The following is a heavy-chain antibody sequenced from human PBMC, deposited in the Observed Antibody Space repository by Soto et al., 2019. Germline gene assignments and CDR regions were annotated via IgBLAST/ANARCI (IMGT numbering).Heavy chain of an antibody. CDR2: MNPNSGNT. CDR3: ARRTRFLEDGNFDY. D-gene: IGHD3-3*01. CDR1: GYTFTSYD. Sequence: ASVKVSCKASGYTFTSYDINWVRQATGQGLEWMGWMNPNSGNTGYAQKFQGRVTMTRNTSISTAYMELSSLRSEDTAVYYCARRTRFLEDGNFDYWGQGTLVTVSS. V-gene: IGHV1-8*01. J-gene: IGHJ4*02.